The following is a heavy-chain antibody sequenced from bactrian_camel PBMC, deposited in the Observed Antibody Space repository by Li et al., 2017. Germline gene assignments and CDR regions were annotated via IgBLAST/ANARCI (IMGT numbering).Heavy chain of an antibody. J-gene: IGHJ6*01. D-gene: IGHD3*01. CDR2: IRRDGDE. CDR1: GLTGGPYD. CDR3: AAGTRIIVGDYCDGITT. Sequence: DVQLVESGGALVQPGGSLRLACVMSGLTGGPYDMSWVRQAPGKAREGIAGIRRDGDEYYAGSVKGRFTISQDNAKNIIYLQMSSLTPDDTAMYYCAAGTRIIVGDYCDGITTWGQGTQVTVS. V-gene: IGHV3S10*01.